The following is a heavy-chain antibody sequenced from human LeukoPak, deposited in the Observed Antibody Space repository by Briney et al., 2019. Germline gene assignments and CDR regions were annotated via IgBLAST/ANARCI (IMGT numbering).Heavy chain of an antibody. Sequence: GGSLRLSCAASGFTFSDYYMSRIRQAPGKGLEWVSYISSSSSYTNYADSVKGRFTISRDNAKNSLYLQMNSLRAEDTAVYYCASGSGGWFDPWGQGTLVTVSS. CDR1: GFTFSDYY. CDR3: ASGSGGWFDP. J-gene: IGHJ5*02. V-gene: IGHV3-11*06. D-gene: IGHD2-15*01. CDR2: ISSSSSYT.